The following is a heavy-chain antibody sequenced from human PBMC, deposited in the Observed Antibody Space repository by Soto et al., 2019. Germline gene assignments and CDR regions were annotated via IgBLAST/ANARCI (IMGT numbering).Heavy chain of an antibody. CDR3: VRDYGRSYFDY. Sequence: GRSLRLSCAAAGFTFITYWMTWVRQAPGKGLEWVANIKQDGSEKYYVDSVKGRFTISRDNAKNSVYLQMNSLRAEDTAVYYCVRDYGRSYFDYWGQGTLVTASS. D-gene: IGHD3-16*01. CDR1: GFTFITYW. V-gene: IGHV3-7*03. CDR2: IKQDGSEK. J-gene: IGHJ4*02.